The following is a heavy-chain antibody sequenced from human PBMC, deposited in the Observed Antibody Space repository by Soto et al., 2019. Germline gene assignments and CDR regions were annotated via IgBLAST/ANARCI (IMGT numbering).Heavy chain of an antibody. CDR3: AGDEIVVVPAAIVAYYYYGMDV. D-gene: IGHD2-2*01. CDR1: GFTFSSYW. Sequence: GSLRLPCAASGFTFSSYWMSWVRQAPGKGLEWVANIKQDRSEKYYVDSVKGRFTISRDNAKNSLYLQMNSLRAQDTAVYYCAGDEIVVVPAAIVAYYYYGMDVWGQGTKVRVS. J-gene: IGHJ6*02. CDR2: IKQDRSEK. V-gene: IGHV3-7*01.